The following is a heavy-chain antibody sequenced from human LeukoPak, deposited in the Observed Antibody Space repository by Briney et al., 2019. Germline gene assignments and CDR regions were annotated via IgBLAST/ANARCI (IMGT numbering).Heavy chain of an antibody. V-gene: IGHV4-31*03. Sequence: SETLSLTCTVSGGSISGGGYYWRWIRQHPGKGLGWIVYIYYSGSAYYNPSLKSRVTISVDTSKNQFSLKLSSVTAADTAVYYCARVRCSGGSCYHYYYYGMDVWGQGTTVTVSS. CDR3: ARVRCSGGSCYHYYYYGMDV. J-gene: IGHJ6*02. D-gene: IGHD2-15*01. CDR2: IYYSGSA. CDR1: GGSISGGGYY.